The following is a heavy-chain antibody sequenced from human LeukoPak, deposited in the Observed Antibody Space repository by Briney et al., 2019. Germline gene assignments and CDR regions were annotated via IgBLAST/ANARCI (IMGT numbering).Heavy chain of an antibody. J-gene: IGHJ6*02. Sequence: GGSLRLSCAASGFTFSNAWMSWVRQAPGKGLEWVGRIKSKTDGGTTDYAAPVKGRFTISRDDSKNTLYLQMNSLRTEDTAVYYCTTDYYYDSSGYPYYYGMDVWGQGTTVTVSS. CDR3: TTDYYYDSSGYPYYYGMDV. V-gene: IGHV3-15*01. CDR2: IKSKTDGGTT. CDR1: GFTFSNAW. D-gene: IGHD3-22*01.